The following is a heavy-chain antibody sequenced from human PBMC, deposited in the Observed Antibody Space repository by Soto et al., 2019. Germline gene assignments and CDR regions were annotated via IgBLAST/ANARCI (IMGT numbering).Heavy chain of an antibody. CDR2: ISAYNGNT. CDR3: ARFSGGSYNTYYFYYGMDV. Sequence: QVQLVQSGAEVKKPGASVKVSCKASGYTFTSYGISWVRQAPGQGLDWMGWISAYNGNTKYAQDLQGRFTMTTDTSTSTAYMELRSLRSDDTAMYYCARFSGGSYNTYYFYYGMDVWGQGTTVTVSS. CDR1: GYTFTSYG. J-gene: IGHJ6*02. V-gene: IGHV1-18*04. D-gene: IGHD2-15*01.